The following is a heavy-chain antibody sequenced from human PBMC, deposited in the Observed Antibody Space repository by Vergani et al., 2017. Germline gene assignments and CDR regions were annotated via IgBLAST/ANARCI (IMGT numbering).Heavy chain of an antibody. J-gene: IGHJ5*02. CDR1: GYSFTSYW. CDR2: IYPGDSDT. V-gene: IGHV5-51*01. Sequence: EVQLVQSGAEVTKPGESLTISCKVSGYSFTSYWIGWVRQMPGKGLEWMGSIYPGDSDTRYSPSFQGQVTIYADKSISTAYLQWSSLKASETAMYYCARRHFPTISGGFDPWGQGTLVTVSS. D-gene: IGHD3-3*01. CDR3: ARRHFPTISGGFDP.